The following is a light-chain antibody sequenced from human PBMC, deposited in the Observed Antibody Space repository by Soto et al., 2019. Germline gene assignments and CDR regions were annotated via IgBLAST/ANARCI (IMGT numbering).Light chain of an antibody. J-gene: IGKJ3*01. V-gene: IGKV3-20*01. CDR2: GAS. CDR1: QSVSRSY. CDR3: QQYGSSPFT. Sequence: EIVLTQSPGTLSLSPGERATLSCRASQSVSRSYLAWYQQQPGQAPRLLIYGASSRATGIPDRFSGSGSGTAFTLTISRLEPEDFAVYYCQQYGSSPFTCGPGTRVDIK.